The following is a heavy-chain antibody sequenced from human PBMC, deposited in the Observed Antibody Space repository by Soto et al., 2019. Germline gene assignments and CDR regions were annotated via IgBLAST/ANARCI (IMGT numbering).Heavy chain of an antibody. V-gene: IGHV1-2*04. J-gene: IGHJ4*02. CDR2: INPNSGGT. CDR1: GYTFTGYY. Sequence: ASVKVSCKASGYTFTGYYMHWVRQAPGQGLEWMGWINPNSGGTNYAQKFQGWVTMTRDTSISTAYMELSRLRSDDTAVYYCARGEITLGYCSSPSCPFAYWGQGTLVTVSS. D-gene: IGHD2-2*01. CDR3: ARGEITLGYCSSPSCPFAY.